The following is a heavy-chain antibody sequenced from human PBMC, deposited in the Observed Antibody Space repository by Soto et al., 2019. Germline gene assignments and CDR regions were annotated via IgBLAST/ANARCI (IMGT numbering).Heavy chain of an antibody. CDR1: GGTFSSYA. CDR3: ARDAAVDTAMVPGY. D-gene: IGHD5-18*01. V-gene: IGHV1-69*13. J-gene: IGHJ4*02. Sequence: ASVKVSCKASGGTFSSYAISWVRQAPGQGLEWMGGIIPIFGTANYAQKFQGRVTITADESTSTAYMELSSLRSEDAAVYYCARDAAVDTAMVPGYWGQGTLVTVSS. CDR2: IIPIFGTA.